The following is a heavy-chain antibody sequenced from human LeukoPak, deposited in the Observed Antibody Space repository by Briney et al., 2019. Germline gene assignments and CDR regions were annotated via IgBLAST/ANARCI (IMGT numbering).Heavy chain of an antibody. V-gene: IGHV4-59*11. CDR2: ILYSGNT. J-gene: IGHJ4*02. D-gene: IGHD1-26*01. Sequence: RSDTLSLTCTLSGDSISNHYGSWLRQPPGKALVWIGYILYSGNTHYNPSRKSRVTMSVDTSKNQFSLRLSSVTPADTAVYYCARDRGEGIVGTFDYWGQGTLVTVSS. CDR3: ARDRGEGIVGTFDY. CDR1: GDSISNHY.